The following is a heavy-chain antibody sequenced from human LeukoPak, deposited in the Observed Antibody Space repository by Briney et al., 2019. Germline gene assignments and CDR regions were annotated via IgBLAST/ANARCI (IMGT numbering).Heavy chain of an antibody. V-gene: IGHV3-7*01. CDR2: INQDGSEK. Sequence: PGGSLRLSCAASGFTFTTYWMNWVRQAPGKGLEWVANINQDGSEKYYVDSVKGRFTVSRDNAKDSLYLQMNSLRAEDTAVYYCARGFDGANAIDLWGQGTMVTVSS. J-gene: IGHJ3*01. CDR1: GFTFTTYW. CDR3: ARGFDGANAIDL.